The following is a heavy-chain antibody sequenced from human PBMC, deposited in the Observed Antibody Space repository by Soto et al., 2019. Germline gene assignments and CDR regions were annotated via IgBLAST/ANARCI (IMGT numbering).Heavy chain of an antibody. V-gene: IGHV4-31*03. J-gene: IGHJ4*02. D-gene: IGHD3-16*01. CDR3: ARDPFWAISSSGFDY. CDR1: GGSISRGGYY. Sequence: QVQLQESGPGLVKPSQTLSLTCTVSGGSISRGGYYWSWIRPHPGTGLEWLGYIYYSGSTYYNPSLKSRVTISVDTSKNQCSLKLSSVTAADTAVYYCARDPFWAISSSGFDYWGQGTLVTVSS. CDR2: IYYSGST.